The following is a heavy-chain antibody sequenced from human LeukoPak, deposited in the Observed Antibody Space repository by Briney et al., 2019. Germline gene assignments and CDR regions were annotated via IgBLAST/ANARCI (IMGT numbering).Heavy chain of an antibody. J-gene: IGHJ4*02. V-gene: IGHV4-61*01. Sequence: PSETLSLTCTVSGGSVTSGTSYWSWIRQPPGKGLEYIGDISYMWATTYNPDLKSRVTILADTSKNLFSLKLSSVTAADTAVYYCARAINLNYYDTSGYYFDYWGQGTLVTVSS. CDR2: ISYMWAT. CDR1: GGSVTSGTSY. CDR3: ARAINLNYYDTSGYYFDY. D-gene: IGHD3-22*01.